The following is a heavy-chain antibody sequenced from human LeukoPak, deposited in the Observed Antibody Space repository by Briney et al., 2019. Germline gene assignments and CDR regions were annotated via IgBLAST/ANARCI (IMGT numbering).Heavy chain of an antibody. D-gene: IGHD2-15*01. Sequence: GGSLRLSCAASGFTFSSYSMNWVRQAPGKGLEWVSAISGSGGSTYYADSVKGRFTISRDNSKNTLYLQMNSLRAEDTAVYYCAKSPYSCSGGSCYDKWGQGTLVTVSS. CDR1: GFTFSSYS. V-gene: IGHV3-23*01. J-gene: IGHJ4*02. CDR3: AKSPYSCSGGSCYDK. CDR2: ISGSGGST.